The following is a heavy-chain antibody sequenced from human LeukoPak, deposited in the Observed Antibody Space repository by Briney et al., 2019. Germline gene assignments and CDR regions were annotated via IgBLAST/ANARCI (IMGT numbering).Heavy chain of an antibody. CDR2: INHSGST. J-gene: IGHJ5*02. D-gene: IGHD6-13*01. Sequence: SETLSFTCAVCGGSFSGYYWSWIRQPPGKGLEWIGEINHSGSTNYNPSLKSRVTISVDTSKNQFSLKLSSVTAADTAVYYCARCPDSSSWSKDSNWFDPWGQGTLVTVSS. V-gene: IGHV4-34*01. CDR3: ARCPDSSSWSKDSNWFDP. CDR1: GGSFSGYY.